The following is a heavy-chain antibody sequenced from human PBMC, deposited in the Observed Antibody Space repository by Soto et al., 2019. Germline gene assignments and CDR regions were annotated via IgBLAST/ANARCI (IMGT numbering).Heavy chain of an antibody. V-gene: IGHV1-69*13. J-gene: IGHJ6*02. Sequence: SVKVSCKASGYTFTSYGISWVRQAPGQGLEWMGGIIPIFGTANCAQKFQGRVTITADESTSTAYMELSSLRSEDTAVYYCARLSTVTTYYYYGMDVWGQGTTVTVSS. CDR1: GYTFTSYG. D-gene: IGHD4-17*01. CDR3: ARLSTVTTYYYYGMDV. CDR2: IIPIFGTA.